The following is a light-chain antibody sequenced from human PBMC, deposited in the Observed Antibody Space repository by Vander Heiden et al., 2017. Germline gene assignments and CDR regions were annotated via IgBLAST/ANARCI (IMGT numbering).Light chain of an antibody. V-gene: IGLV2-8*01. CDR2: EVS. Sequence: QSALTQPPSAPGSPGQSVTTSCTGTSSDVGGYNYVSWYQQHPANSPKLMIYEVSKRSSGVPDRFSGSKSGNTASLTVSGLQAEDEADYYFSAYAGSNWVFGGGTKRTVL. CDR3: SAYAGSNWV. CDR1: SSDVGGYNY. J-gene: IGLJ3*02.